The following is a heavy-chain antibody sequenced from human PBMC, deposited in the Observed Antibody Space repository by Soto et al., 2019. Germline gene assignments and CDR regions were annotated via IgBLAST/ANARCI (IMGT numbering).Heavy chain of an antibody. CDR3: VRTRPANFDY. J-gene: IGHJ4*02. CDR1: GFTFSDHY. CDR2: IRNKANHYTT. Sequence: EVQLVESGGGLVQPGGSLRLSCAASGFTFSDHYMDWVRQAPGKGLEWVGGIRNKANHYTTEYAASVKGRFTISRDDSKNSLYLQMNSLKTEDTAVYFCVRTRPANFDYWGQGTLVTVSS. V-gene: IGHV3-72*01.